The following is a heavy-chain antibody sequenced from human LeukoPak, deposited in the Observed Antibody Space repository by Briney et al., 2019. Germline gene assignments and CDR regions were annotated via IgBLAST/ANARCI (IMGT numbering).Heavy chain of an antibody. CDR2: ISGSGGST. J-gene: IGHJ4*02. CDR3: ARELIVATMPGY. Sequence: GGSLRLSCAASGFTFSSYGMSWVRHAPGGGLEWVSAISGSGGSTYYADSVKGRFTIYRDNAKNSLYLQMNSLRAEDTAVYYCARELIVATMPGYWGQGTLVTVSS. CDR1: GFTFSSYG. V-gene: IGHV3-23*01. D-gene: IGHD5-12*01.